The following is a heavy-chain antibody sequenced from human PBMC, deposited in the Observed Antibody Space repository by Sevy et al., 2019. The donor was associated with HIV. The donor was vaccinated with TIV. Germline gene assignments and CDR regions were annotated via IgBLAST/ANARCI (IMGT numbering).Heavy chain of an antibody. CDR2: IIPIFGTA. J-gene: IGHJ5*02. D-gene: IGHD3-10*01. CDR1: GGTFSSYA. CDR3: AREVSYYGSGPGAWFDP. V-gene: IGHV1-69*13. Sequence: ASVKVSCKASGGTFSSYAISWVRQAPGQGLEWMGRIIPIFGTANYAQKFQGRVTITADESTSTAYMELSSLRSEDTAVYYCAREVSYYGSGPGAWFDPWGQGTLVTVSS.